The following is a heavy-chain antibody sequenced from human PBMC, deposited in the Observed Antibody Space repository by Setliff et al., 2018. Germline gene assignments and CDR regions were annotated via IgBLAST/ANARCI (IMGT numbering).Heavy chain of an antibody. V-gene: IGHV3-11*01. CDR2: ISSSGSLI. Sequence: PGGSLRLSCATSGFTFSDYYMSWIRQTPGKGLEWVAYISSSGSLIYYPDSVKGRFTISRDNAKKSVDLQMNSLRAEDTAVYYCARGGRFAHYMDVWGKGTTVTVSS. D-gene: IGHD3-3*01. J-gene: IGHJ6*03. CDR3: ARGGRFAHYMDV. CDR1: GFTFSDYY.